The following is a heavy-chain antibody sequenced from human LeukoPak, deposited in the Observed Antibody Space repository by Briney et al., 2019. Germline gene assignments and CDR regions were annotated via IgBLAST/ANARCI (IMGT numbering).Heavy chain of an antibody. CDR3: ARDYRLGILVVPAAYNYGMDV. CDR2: IYTSGST. J-gene: IGHJ6*02. D-gene: IGHD2-2*01. V-gene: IGHV4-4*07. CDR1: GGSVSSYY. Sequence: PSETLSLTCTVSGGSVSSYYWSWIRQPAGKGLEWIGRIYTSGSTNYNPSLKSRVTMSVDTSKNQFSLKLSSVTAADTAVYYCARDYRLGILVVPAAYNYGMDVWGQGTTVTVSS.